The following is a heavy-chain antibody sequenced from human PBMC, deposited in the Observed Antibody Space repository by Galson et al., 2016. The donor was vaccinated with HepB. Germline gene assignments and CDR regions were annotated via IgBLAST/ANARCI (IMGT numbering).Heavy chain of an antibody. V-gene: IGHV1-3*01. D-gene: IGHD6-6*01. CDR1: GYTFTSYA. Sequence: SVKVSCKASGYTFTSYAMHWVRQAPGERPEWMGRINGGNGNTNYSQKFQGRITITRDTSASTAHMDLNSLRSEDTAVYYCARDLLSSISVHAGGVWGQGTTVTVSS. CDR3: ARDLLSSISVHAGGV. CDR2: INGGNGNT. J-gene: IGHJ6*02.